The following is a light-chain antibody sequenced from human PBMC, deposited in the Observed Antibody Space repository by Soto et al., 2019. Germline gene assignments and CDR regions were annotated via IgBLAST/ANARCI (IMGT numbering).Light chain of an antibody. V-gene: IGKV3-11*01. CDR2: DAS. CDR3: QHRINWPPVT. CDR1: QSINRH. J-gene: IGKJ4*01. Sequence: EIVLTQSPATLSLSPGERATLSCRASQSINRHLAWYRQKPGQAPRLLIYDASNRATGIPARFSGSGSGTDFTRTISSLEPEDFGVYYCQHRINWPPVTFGGGTKVEIK.